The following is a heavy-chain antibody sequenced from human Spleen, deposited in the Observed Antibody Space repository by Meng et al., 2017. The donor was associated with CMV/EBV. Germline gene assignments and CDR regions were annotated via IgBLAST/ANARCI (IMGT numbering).Heavy chain of an antibody. CDR2: INWNGGST. V-gene: IGHV3-20*04. Sequence: GGSLRLSCAASGFTFDDYGMSWVRQAPGKGLEWVSGINWNGGSTGYADSVKGRFTISRDDSKNTAYLQMNSLETEDTAVYFCTRLLYIWNDVKGSGMDVWGQGTTVTVSS. CDR1: GFTFDDYG. J-gene: IGHJ6*02. CDR3: TRLLYIWNDVKGSGMDV. D-gene: IGHD1-20*01.